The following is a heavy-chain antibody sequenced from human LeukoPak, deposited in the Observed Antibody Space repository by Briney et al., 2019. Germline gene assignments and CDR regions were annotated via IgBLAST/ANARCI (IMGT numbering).Heavy chain of an antibody. Sequence: SVKVSCKASGGTFSSYAISWVRQAPGQGLEWMGGIIPIFGTANYAQKFRDRVTITADESTSTAYMELSSLRSEDTAVYYCARDHKAYCGADCYSFDYWGQGTLVTVSS. CDR2: IIPIFGTA. J-gene: IGHJ4*02. CDR3: ARDHKAYCGADCYSFDY. CDR1: GGTFSSYA. V-gene: IGHV1-69*13. D-gene: IGHD2-21*02.